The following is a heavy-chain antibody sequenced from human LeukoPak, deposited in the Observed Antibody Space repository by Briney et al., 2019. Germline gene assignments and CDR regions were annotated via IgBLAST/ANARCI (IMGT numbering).Heavy chain of an antibody. D-gene: IGHD6-13*01. J-gene: IGHJ4*02. CDR1: GGSFSSYY. Sequence: SETLSLTCAIYGGSFSSYYWSWIRQPPGKGLEWIGEINHSGSTNYNPSLKSRVTISVDTSKNQFSLKLSSVTAADTAVYYCARHFRSSWAFDYWGQGTLVTVSS. CDR2: INHSGST. CDR3: ARHFRSSWAFDY. V-gene: IGHV4-34*01.